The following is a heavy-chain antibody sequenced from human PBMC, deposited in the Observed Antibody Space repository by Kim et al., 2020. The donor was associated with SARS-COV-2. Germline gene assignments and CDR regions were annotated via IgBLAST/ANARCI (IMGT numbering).Heavy chain of an antibody. CDR2: ISWNSGSI. J-gene: IGHJ4*02. CDR3: AKGGGSMIVVVRFDY. CDR1: GFTFDDYA. Sequence: GGSLRLSCAASGFTFDDYAMHWVRQAPGKGLEWVSGISWNSGSIGYADSVKGRFTISRDNAKNSLYLQMNSLRAEDTALYYCAKGGGSMIVVVRFDYWGQGTLVTVSS. D-gene: IGHD3-22*01. V-gene: IGHV3-9*01.